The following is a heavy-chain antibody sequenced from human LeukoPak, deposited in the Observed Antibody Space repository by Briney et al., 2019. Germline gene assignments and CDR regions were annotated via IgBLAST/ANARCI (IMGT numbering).Heavy chain of an antibody. CDR2: INSDGSST. J-gene: IGHJ5*02. CDR1: GFTFSSYW. V-gene: IGHV3-74*01. Sequence: GGSLRLSCAASGFTFSSYWMHWVRQAPGKGLVWVSRINSDGSSTSYADSVKGRFTIPRDNAKNTLYLQMNSLRAEDTAVYYCARAGYCSGGSCYRGSSWFDPWGQGTLVTVSS. D-gene: IGHD2-15*01. CDR3: ARAGYCSGGSCYRGSSWFDP.